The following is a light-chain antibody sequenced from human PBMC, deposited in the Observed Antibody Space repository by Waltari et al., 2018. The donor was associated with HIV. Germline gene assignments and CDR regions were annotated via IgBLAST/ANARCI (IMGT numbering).Light chain of an antibody. V-gene: IGLV2-23*02. CDR3: CSYARSGIP. CDR1: SSDVGSYNL. CDR2: EVS. Sequence: QSALTQPASVSGSFGQSITIPCTGTSSDVGSYNLVSWYQYHPGKAPKLIIYEVSKRPSGVSNHFSGSKSGNTASLTVSGLQAEDEAHYYCCSYARSGIPFGGGTKLTVL. J-gene: IGLJ2*01.